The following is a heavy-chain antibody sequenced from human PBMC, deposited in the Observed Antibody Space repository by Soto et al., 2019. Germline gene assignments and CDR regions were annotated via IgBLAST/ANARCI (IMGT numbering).Heavy chain of an antibody. CDR1: GFTFSSYG. D-gene: IGHD2-2*01. V-gene: IGHV3-33*01. CDR3: ARDSLKTRYCSSTSCRPYNWFDP. J-gene: IGHJ5*02. CDR2: IWYDGSNK. Sequence: SLRLSCAASGFTFSSYGMHWVRQAPGKGLEWVAVIWYDGSNKYYADSVKGRFTISRDNSKNTLYLQMNSLRAEDTAVYYCARDSLKTRYCSSTSCRPYNWFDPWGQG.